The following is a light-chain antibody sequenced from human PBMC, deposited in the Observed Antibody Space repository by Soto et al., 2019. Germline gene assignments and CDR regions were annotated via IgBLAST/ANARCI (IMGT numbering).Light chain of an antibody. CDR3: CSYAGSYTFHVV. CDR1: SSDVGGYNY. CDR2: DVS. J-gene: IGLJ2*01. Sequence: QSALTQPRSVSGSPGQSVTISCSGTSSDVGGYNYLSWYQQHPGKAPKLMIYDVSKRPSGVPDRFSGSKSGNTASLTISGLQAEDEADYYCCSYAGSYTFHVVFGGGTKLTVL. V-gene: IGLV2-11*01.